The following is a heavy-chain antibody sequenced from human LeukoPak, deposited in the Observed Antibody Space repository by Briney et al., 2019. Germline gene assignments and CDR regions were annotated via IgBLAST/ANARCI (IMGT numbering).Heavy chain of an antibody. CDR3: ARDLGSGGSCYRN. J-gene: IGHJ4*02. CDR2: INDDETVT. Sequence: GALRLSCAASGFTFSTYWMHWVRQAPGKGLVWVSRINDDETVTNYAGSVKGRFTISRDNAKNTLYLQMNSLRAEDTAVYFCARDLGSGGSCYRNWGQGTLVTVSS. V-gene: IGHV3-74*01. CDR1: GFTFSTYW. D-gene: IGHD2-15*01.